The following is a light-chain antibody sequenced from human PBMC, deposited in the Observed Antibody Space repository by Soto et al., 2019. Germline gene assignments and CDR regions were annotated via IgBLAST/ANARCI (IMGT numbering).Light chain of an antibody. CDR2: EVR. V-gene: IGLV2-14*01. J-gene: IGLJ3*02. CDR3: SSYTSSNTWV. CDR1: TSDVGGYNY. Sequence: QSALTQPASVSGSPGQSITISCTGTTSDVGGYNYVSWYQQLPGKAPKLMIYEVRNRPSGISDRFSGSKSGNTASLTISGLQPEDEADYYCSSYTSSNTWVLGGGTKLTVL.